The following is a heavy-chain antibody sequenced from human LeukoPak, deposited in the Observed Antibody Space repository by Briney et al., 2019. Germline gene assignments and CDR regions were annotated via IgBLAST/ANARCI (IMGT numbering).Heavy chain of an antibody. D-gene: IGHD4-17*01. CDR3: ARQGAVTSRRTHYYAMDV. Sequence: TLSLTXXVSGGSISSNTYYWGWGRQPRGKGLEWIGSIYHNGSPYLNPSLKSRVPISVDASVYQFSLRLSSVTAADTAVYYCARQGAVTSRRTHYYAMDVWGQGTTVTVSS. V-gene: IGHV4-39*01. J-gene: IGHJ6*02. CDR2: IYHNGSP. CDR1: GGSISSNTYY.